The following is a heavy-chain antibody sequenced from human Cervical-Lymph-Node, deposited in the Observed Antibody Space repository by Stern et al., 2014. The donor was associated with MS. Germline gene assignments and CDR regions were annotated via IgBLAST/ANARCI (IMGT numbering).Heavy chain of an antibody. CDR3: ARENWYLDL. CDR1: GFTFSRYW. CDR2: IKSDGSNT. J-gene: IGHJ2*01. Sequence: VQLVESGGGLVQPGGSLRLSCAASGFTFSRYWMHWVRQAPGKGLVWVSRIKSDGSNTNYEDSVKGRFTISRDNAKNTLYLQMNSLRAEDTAVYYCARENWYLDLWGRGTQVTVSS. V-gene: IGHV3-74*01.